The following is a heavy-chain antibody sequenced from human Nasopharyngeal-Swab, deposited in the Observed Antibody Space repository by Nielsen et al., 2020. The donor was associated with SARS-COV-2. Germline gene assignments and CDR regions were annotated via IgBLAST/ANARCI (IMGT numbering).Heavy chain of an antibody. D-gene: IGHD1-26*01. CDR1: GFTFSSYA. CDR3: AKDQATSIVGADDAFEI. Sequence: SCAASGFTFSSYAMSWVRQAPGKGLEWVSAISGSGGSTYYADSVKGRFTISRDNSKTTLYLQMNSLRAEDTAVYYCAKDQATSIVGADDAFEIWGQGRMVTVSS. J-gene: IGHJ3*02. V-gene: IGHV3-23*01. CDR2: ISGSGGST.